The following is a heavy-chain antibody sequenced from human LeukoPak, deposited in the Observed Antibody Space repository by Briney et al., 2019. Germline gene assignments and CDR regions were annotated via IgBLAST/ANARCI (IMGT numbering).Heavy chain of an antibody. D-gene: IGHD3-22*01. J-gene: IGHJ4*02. V-gene: IGHV4-34*01. CDR1: GGSSSGYY. Sequence: PSETLSLTCAVYGGSSSGYYWTWIRQPPGKGLEWIGEINHSGSTNYNPSLKSRVTISVDRSKNQFSLKLSSVTAADTAVYYCAREFWPNYYDRSGYYYDYWGQGTLVTVSS. CDR2: INHSGST. CDR3: AREFWPNYYDRSGYYYDY.